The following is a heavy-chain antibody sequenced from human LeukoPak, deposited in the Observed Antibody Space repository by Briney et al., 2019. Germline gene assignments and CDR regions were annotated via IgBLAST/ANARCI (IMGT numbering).Heavy chain of an antibody. CDR2: ISSISTYI. Sequence: LSLTCTVSGGSISSGDYYWSWIRQPPGKGLEWVSSISSISTYIYYADSVKGRFTISRDNSKNTLYVQMNSLRDEDTAVYYCAKDQRWESPHYLDSWGQGTLVTVSS. J-gene: IGHJ4*02. D-gene: IGHD1-26*01. V-gene: IGHV3-11*05. CDR1: GGSISSGDYY. CDR3: AKDQRWESPHYLDS.